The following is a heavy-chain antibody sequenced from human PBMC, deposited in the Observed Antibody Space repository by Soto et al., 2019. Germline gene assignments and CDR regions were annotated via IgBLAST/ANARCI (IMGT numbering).Heavy chain of an antibody. CDR1: GGSFSGYY. J-gene: IGHJ5*02. D-gene: IGHD6-19*01. CDR3: ARGGIAVLKVRGWFDP. CDR2: INHSEST. Sequence: QVQLQQWGAGLLKPSETLSLTCAVYGGSFSGYYWSWIRQPPGKGLEWIGEINHSESTNYNPSLTTRITISVDTSKNHFPLKLSSVTAADTAVYYCARGGIAVLKVRGWFDPWGQGTLVTVSS. V-gene: IGHV4-34*01.